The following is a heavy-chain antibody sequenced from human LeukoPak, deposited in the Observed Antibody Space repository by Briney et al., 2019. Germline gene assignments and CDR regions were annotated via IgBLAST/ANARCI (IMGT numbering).Heavy chain of an antibody. CDR1: GFTFSNAW. CDR3: TTDKMERGENWFDP. V-gene: IGHV3-15*01. J-gene: IGHJ5*02. D-gene: IGHD1-1*01. CDR2: IKSKTDGGTT. Sequence: PGGSLRLSCAASGFTFSNAWMSWVRQAPGKGLEWVGRIKSKTDGGTTDYAAPVKGRFTISRDDSKNTLYLQMNSLKTEDTAVYYCTTDKMERGENWFDPWGQGTLVTVSS.